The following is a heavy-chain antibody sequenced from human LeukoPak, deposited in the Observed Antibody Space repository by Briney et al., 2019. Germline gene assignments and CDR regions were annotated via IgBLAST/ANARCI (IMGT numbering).Heavy chain of an antibody. Sequence: GGSLRLSCAASGFTFSSYRMSWVRQAPGNGLEWVANIKQDGSEKYYVDSVKGRFTISRDNAENSLYLQMNSLRAEDTAVYYCARGAYGDYNWGQGTLVTVSS. CDR3: ARGAYGDYN. J-gene: IGHJ4*02. V-gene: IGHV3-7*01. CDR1: GFTFSSYR. D-gene: IGHD4-17*01. CDR2: IKQDGSEK.